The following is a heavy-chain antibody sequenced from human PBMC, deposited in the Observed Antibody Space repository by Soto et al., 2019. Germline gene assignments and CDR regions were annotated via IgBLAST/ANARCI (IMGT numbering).Heavy chain of an antibody. CDR1: GFTFSSYG. J-gene: IGHJ4*02. Sequence: QLQLVESGGGVVQPGRSLRLSCAASGFTFSSYGMHWVRQAPGKGLEWVAVISYDGSNKYYADSVKGRFTISRDNSKNTLYLQMNSLRAEDTAVYYCAKWAVTFDYWGQGTLVTVSS. CDR3: AKWAVTFDY. V-gene: IGHV3-30*18. CDR2: ISYDGSNK. D-gene: IGHD4-17*01.